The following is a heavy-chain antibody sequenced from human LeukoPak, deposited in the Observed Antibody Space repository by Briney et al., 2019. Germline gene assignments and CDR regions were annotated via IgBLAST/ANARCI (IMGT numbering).Heavy chain of an antibody. Sequence: GRSLRLAWAPAVFSAGTFNMEWDSHAEGKGLAWVSSFLCCSRYTFYADSVKGRFTISRDNAKNSLYLQMNSLRAEDTAIYYCARDPYNGGYGDSYYYYMDVWGKGTTVTISS. J-gene: IGHJ6*03. CDR1: VFSAGTFN. CDR3: ARDPYNGGYGDSYYYYMDV. CDR2: FLCCSRYT. D-gene: IGHD1-26*01. V-gene: IGHV3-21*06.